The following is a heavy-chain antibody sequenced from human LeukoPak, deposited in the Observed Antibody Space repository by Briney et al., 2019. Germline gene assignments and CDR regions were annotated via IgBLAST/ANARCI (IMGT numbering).Heavy chain of an antibody. CDR1: GFTFSSYG. CDR2: ISYDGSNK. CDR3: AKDAQPSSTMFDY. V-gene: IGHV3-30*18. Sequence: PGGSLRLSCAASGFTFSSYGMHWVRQAPGKGLEWVAVISYDGSNKYYADSVKGRFTISRDNSKNTLYLQMNSLRAEDTAVYYCAKDAQPSSTMFDYWGQGTLVTVSS. J-gene: IGHJ4*02.